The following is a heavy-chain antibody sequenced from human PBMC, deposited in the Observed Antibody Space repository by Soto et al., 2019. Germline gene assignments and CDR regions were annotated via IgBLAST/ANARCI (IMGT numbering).Heavy chain of an antibody. V-gene: IGHV3-33*01. D-gene: IGHD1-26*01. CDR2: IWSDGNNK. CDR1: GFTFSSYG. J-gene: IGHJ4*02. CDR3: ARDWVGGSDRTDY. Sequence: QVQLVEPGRGVAQPGRSLTLSCAASGFTFSSYGMHRVSQAPGKGLGWVAVIWSDGNNKYYADSVKGRFTISRDNSKNTLYLQMHSVGAEDTAGYYCARDWVGGSDRTDYWGQGTLVTVSS.